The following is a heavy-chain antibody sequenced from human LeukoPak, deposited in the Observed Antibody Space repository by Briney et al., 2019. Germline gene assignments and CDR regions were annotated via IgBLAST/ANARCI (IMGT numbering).Heavy chain of an antibody. D-gene: IGHD3-22*01. CDR2: IKEDGSEK. Sequence: PGGSLRLSCAASGFTFSSYWMSWVRQAPGKGLEWVANIKEDGSEKYYVDSVKGRFTISRDNSKNTLYLQMNSLRAEDTAVYYCAKVFDSSGYYGQSYFDYWGQGTLVTVSS. CDR1: GFTFSSYW. CDR3: AKVFDSSGYYGQSYFDY. V-gene: IGHV3-7*01. J-gene: IGHJ4*02.